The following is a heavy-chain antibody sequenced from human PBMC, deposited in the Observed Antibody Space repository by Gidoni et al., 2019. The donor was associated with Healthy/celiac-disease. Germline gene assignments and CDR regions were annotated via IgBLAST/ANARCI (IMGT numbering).Heavy chain of an antibody. J-gene: IGHJ6*02. CDR2: INTNTGNP. D-gene: IGHD3-3*01. V-gene: IGHV7-4-1*02. CDR1: GYTFTSYA. Sequence: QVQLVQSGSELKKPGASVKVSCKASGYTFTSYAMNWVRQAPGQGLEWMGWINTNTGNPTYAQGFTGRFVFSLDTSVSTAYLQISSLKAEDTAVYYCARGADITIFGVVIMWTNYYYYGMDVWGQGTTVTVSS. CDR3: ARGADITIFGVVIMWTNYYYYGMDV.